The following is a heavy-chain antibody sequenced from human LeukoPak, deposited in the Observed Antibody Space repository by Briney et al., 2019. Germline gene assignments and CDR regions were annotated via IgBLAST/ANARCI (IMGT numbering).Heavy chain of an antibody. Sequence: ASVKVSCKASGYTFINFAINWGRQAPGQRPEWMGWINAGNGNTKYSQKFQGRVTITRDTSASTAYMELSGLTSEDTAVYYCARGPRAAADDYWGQGTLVTVSS. CDR1: GYTFINFA. J-gene: IGHJ4*02. V-gene: IGHV1-3*01. CDR2: INAGNGNT. D-gene: IGHD6-13*01. CDR3: ARGPRAAADDY.